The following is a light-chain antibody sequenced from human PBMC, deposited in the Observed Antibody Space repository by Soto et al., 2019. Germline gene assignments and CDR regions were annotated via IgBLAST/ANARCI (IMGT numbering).Light chain of an antibody. Sequence: QSVVTQPASVSGSPGQSIAISCTGSSSVVGGYKYVSWYQQHPGKAPKLMIYDVSNRPSGVSDRFSGSKSGNTASLTISGLQSEDEADYYCSSYTSSNSYVFGTGTKAPS. CDR2: DVS. CDR1: SSVVGGYKY. J-gene: IGLJ1*01. CDR3: SSYTSSNSYV. V-gene: IGLV2-14*03.